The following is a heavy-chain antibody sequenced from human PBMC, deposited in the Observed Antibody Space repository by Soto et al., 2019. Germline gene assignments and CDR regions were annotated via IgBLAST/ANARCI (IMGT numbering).Heavy chain of an antibody. J-gene: IGHJ3*02. CDR2: MNPNSGNT. V-gene: IGHV1-8*01. D-gene: IGHD3-10*01. Sequence: ASVKVSCKASGYTFTSYDINWVRQATGQGLEWMGWMNPNSGNTGYAQKFQGRVTMTRNTSISTAYMELSSLRSEDTVVYYCASIGDRGDDAFDIWGQGTMVTVSS. CDR3: ASIGDRGDDAFDI. CDR1: GYTFTSYD.